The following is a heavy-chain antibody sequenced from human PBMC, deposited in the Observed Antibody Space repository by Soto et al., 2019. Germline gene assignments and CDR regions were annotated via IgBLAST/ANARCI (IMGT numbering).Heavy chain of an antibody. J-gene: IGHJ4*02. CDR3: ARDLVAGSPDCFDY. Sequence: QVQLVESGGDVVQPGRSLRLSCAASGFIFSSFPMHWVRQAPGKGLEWVAVISYDGKIQDYADSVKGRFTISRDSSKNTLYLQMNSLRAEDTALYYCARDLVAGSPDCFDYWGQGTLVTVSS. CDR2: ISYDGKIQ. CDR1: GFIFSSFP. D-gene: IGHD6-19*01. V-gene: IGHV3-30*04.